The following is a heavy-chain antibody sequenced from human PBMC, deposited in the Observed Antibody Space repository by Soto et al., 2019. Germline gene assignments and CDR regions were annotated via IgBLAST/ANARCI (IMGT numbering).Heavy chain of an antibody. Sequence: GGSLRLSCVASGFTFSDYAMTWVRQGPGKGLEWVSSIGGDTGDTYYADSVEGRFTISRDNSRNILYLQMNSLRAEDTAVYYCAKGQSDLVLRPGAFKPLLWGQGILVTVSS. J-gene: IGHJ4*02. CDR2: IGGDTGDT. D-gene: IGHD2-2*01. V-gene: IGHV3-23*01. CDR3: AKGQSDLVLRPGAFKPLL. CDR1: GFTFSDYA.